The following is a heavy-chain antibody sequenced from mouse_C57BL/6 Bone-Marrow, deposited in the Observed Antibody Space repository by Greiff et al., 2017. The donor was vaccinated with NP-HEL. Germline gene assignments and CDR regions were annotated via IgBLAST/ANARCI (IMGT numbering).Heavy chain of an antibody. D-gene: IGHD4-1*01. V-gene: IGHV5-4*01. Sequence: VQLKESGGGLVKPGGSLKLSCAASGFTFSSYAMSWVRQTPEKRLEWVATISDGGSYTYYPDNVKGRFTISRDNAKNNLYLQMSHLKSEDTAMYYCAREVSWEYFDYWGQGTTLTVSS. J-gene: IGHJ2*01. CDR1: GFTFSSYA. CDR2: ISDGGSYT. CDR3: AREVSWEYFDY.